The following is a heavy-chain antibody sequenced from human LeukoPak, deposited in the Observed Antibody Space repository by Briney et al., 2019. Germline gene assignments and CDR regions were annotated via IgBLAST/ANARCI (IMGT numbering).Heavy chain of an antibody. Sequence: SETLSLTCTVSGASISSTTYYWGWIRQPPRKGLEWIASIYYSGSTYYNPSLKSRVTISVDTSKNQFSLKLSSVTAADTAVYYCARGRWLPEQFSSFDYWGQGTLVTVSS. CDR3: ARGRWLPEQFSSFDY. CDR2: IYYSGST. V-gene: IGHV4-39*01. D-gene: IGHD5-24*01. J-gene: IGHJ4*02. CDR1: GASISSTTYY.